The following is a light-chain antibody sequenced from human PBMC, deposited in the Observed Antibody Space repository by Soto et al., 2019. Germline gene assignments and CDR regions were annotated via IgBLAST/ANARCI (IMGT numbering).Light chain of an antibody. J-gene: IGLJ1*01. Sequence: QSALTQPASVSGSPGQSINISCTGTSSDVGGYNYVSWYQHHPGKAPKLIIYDVSNRSSGASNPFSGSKSGNTASLTISGLQPEDEADYYCSSYTTSNTRQIVFGTGTKVTVL. V-gene: IGLV2-14*03. CDR3: SSYTTSNTRQIV. CDR2: DVS. CDR1: SSDVGGYNY.